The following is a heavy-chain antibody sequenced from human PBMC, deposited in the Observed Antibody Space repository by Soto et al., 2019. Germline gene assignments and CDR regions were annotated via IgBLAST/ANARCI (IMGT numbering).Heavy chain of an antibody. CDR3: AREYCRTTGCYGVDY. D-gene: IGHD2-2*01. CDR2: ISTSNGKT. CDR1: GYTLTSFG. J-gene: IGHJ4*02. Sequence: QVQLVQSGPEVEKPGASVKVSCKASGYTLTSFGISWVRQAPGQGLEWMGWISTSNGKTRYGQKSQGRLTMTTDTSRSTAYMELRNLRSDDTAVYYCAREYCRTTGCYGVDYWGQGTLVTVSS. V-gene: IGHV1-18*04.